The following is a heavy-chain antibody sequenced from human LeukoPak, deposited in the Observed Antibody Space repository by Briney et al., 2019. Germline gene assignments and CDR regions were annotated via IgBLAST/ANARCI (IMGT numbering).Heavy chain of an antibody. Sequence: PETLSLTCTVSGGSISSYYWSWIRQPPGKGLEWIGYIYYSGSTNYNPSLKSRVTISVDTSKNQFSLKLSSVTAADTAVYYCARGMYYYDSSGRIPGLDAFDIWGQGTMVTVSS. CDR3: ARGMYYYDSSGRIPGLDAFDI. CDR1: GGSISSYY. CDR2: IYYSGST. V-gene: IGHV4-59*01. J-gene: IGHJ3*02. D-gene: IGHD3-22*01.